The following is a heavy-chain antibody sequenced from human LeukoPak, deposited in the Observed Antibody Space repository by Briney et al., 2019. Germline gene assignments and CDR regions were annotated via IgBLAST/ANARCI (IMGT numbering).Heavy chain of an antibody. CDR1: EFTFSSYA. CDR2: ISGSSGRT. CDR3: ARDDAADEGYLDH. Sequence: GGSLRLSCAASEFTFSSYAMSWVRQAPGKGLEWVSRISGSSGRTYYTDSVTGRFTISRDNSKNMVYLQMNSLRAEDTAIYYCARDDAADEGYLDHWGQGTLVTFSS. V-gene: IGHV3-23*01. J-gene: IGHJ4*02.